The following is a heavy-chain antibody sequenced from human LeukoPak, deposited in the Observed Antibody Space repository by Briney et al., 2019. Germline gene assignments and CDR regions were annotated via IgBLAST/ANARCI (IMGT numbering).Heavy chain of an antibody. Sequence: GGSLRLSCAASGFTVSSNYMSWVRQAPGKGLEWVSAISGSGGSTYYADSVKGRFTISRDNSKNTLYLQMNSLRAEDTAVYYCAKRSGPIQFLDAFDIWGQGTMVTVSS. D-gene: IGHD2-15*01. J-gene: IGHJ3*02. CDR1: GFTVSSNY. CDR2: ISGSGGST. CDR3: AKRSGPIQFLDAFDI. V-gene: IGHV3-23*01.